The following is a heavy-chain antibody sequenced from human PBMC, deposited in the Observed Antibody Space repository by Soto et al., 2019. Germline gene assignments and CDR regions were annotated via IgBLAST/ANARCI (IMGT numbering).Heavy chain of an antibody. Sequence: GGSLRLSCAASGFTFSNYNMNWVRQAPGKGLEWVSSISSSSSTIYYADSVKGRFTIARDNAKNSLYLQMNSLRDEDTAVYYCASRYYYDSSGYYYPYYYGGQGTLVTVSS. CDR2: ISSSSSTI. CDR3: ASRYYYDSSGYYYPYYY. D-gene: IGHD3-22*01. J-gene: IGHJ4*02. CDR1: GFTFSNYN. V-gene: IGHV3-48*02.